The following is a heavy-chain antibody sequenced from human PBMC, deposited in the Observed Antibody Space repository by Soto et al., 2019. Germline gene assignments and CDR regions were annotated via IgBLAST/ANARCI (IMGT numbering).Heavy chain of an antibody. J-gene: IGHJ3*02. D-gene: IGHD2-2*01. Sequence: SVKVSCKASGGTFSSYTISWVRQAPGQGLEWMGRIIPILGIAIHAQKFQGRVTITADKSTSTAYMELSSLRSEDTAVYYCASSVYCSSTSCLELDAFDIWGQGTMVTVAS. CDR1: GGTFSSYT. CDR3: ASSVYCSSTSCLELDAFDI. V-gene: IGHV1-69*02. CDR2: IIPILGIA.